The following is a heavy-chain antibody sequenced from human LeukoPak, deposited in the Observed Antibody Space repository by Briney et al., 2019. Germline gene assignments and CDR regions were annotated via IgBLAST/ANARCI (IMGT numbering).Heavy chain of an antibody. CDR2: IYYSGST. V-gene: IGHV4-39*07. D-gene: IGHD3-9*01. Sequence: SETLSLTCTVSGGSISSSSYYWGWIRQPPGKGLEWIVSIYYSGSTYYNPSLKSRVTISVDTSKNQFSLKLSSVTAADTAVYYCAREVAYYDILTGSDAFDIWGQGTMVTVSS. J-gene: IGHJ3*02. CDR3: AREVAYYDILTGSDAFDI. CDR1: GGSISSSSYY.